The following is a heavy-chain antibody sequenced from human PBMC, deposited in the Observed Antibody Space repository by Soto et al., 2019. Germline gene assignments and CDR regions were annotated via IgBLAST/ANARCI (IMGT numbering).Heavy chain of an antibody. CDR2: IYYSGFT. CDR3: ARHGGYELVI. D-gene: IGHD5-12*01. V-gene: IGHV4-59*01. Sequence: SETRSLTCTVSGDSISGFYWTWIRQPPGKGLEWMGYIYYSGFTNYNPSLKSRVTISVDTSKNQFSLKLSSVTAADTAVYYCARHGGYELVIWGRGTMVTVSS. J-gene: IGHJ3*02. CDR1: GDSISGFY.